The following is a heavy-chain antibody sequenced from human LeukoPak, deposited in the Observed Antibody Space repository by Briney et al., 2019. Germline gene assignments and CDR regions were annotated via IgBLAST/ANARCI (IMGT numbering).Heavy chain of an antibody. CDR1: GFTFSNAW. CDR3: AKDPYYDSSRDF. Sequence: GGSLRLSCAASGFTFSNAWMNWVRQAPGKGLEWVSGISGSGGRTYYADSVKGRFTISRDNSKDTLYLQMNSLRAEDTAVYYCAKDPYYDSSRDFWGQGTLVTVSS. D-gene: IGHD3-22*01. J-gene: IGHJ4*02. CDR2: ISGSGGRT. V-gene: IGHV3-23*01.